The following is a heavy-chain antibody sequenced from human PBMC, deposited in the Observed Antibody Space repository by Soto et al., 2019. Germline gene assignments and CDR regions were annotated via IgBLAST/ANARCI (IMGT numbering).Heavy chain of an antibody. CDR2: IYHSGST. CDR1: GGSISSSNW. D-gene: IGHD3-22*01. J-gene: IGHJ3*02. Sequence: SETLSLTCAVSGGSISSSNWWSWVRQPPGKGLEWIGEIYHSGSTNYNPSLKSRVTISVDKSKNQFSLKLSSVTAADTAVYYCAREGYYYDSSDAFDIWGQGTRVTVSS. CDR3: AREGYYYDSSDAFDI. V-gene: IGHV4-4*02.